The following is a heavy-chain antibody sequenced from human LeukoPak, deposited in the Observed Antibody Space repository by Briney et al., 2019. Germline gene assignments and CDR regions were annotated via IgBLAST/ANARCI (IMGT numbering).Heavy chain of an antibody. Sequence: GASVKVSCKPSGYTFTNYGMHWVRQATRQSLEWMGWINTGNGNTKSSQKFQDRVTLTRDTSASTAYMELNSLSSEDTAVYFCARVPLHDASGRYYPHWGQGTLVTVSS. D-gene: IGHD1-26*01. CDR2: INTGNGNT. J-gene: IGHJ1*01. V-gene: IGHV1-3*04. CDR3: ARVPLHDASGRYYPH. CDR1: GYTFTNYG.